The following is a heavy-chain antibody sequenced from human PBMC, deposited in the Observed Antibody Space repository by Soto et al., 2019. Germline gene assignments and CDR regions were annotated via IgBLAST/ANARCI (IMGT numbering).Heavy chain of an antibody. CDR1: GFTFSIYS. D-gene: IGHD2-2*01. V-gene: IGHV3-21*01. Sequence: EVQLVESGGGLVKPGGSLRLSCAASGFTFSIYSFNWVRQAPGRGPEWLSSISSSSSHIYYADYVKGRFTISRDNAKNSLYLQMNSLPAEGPAVYYCARHADTSMVSSRFDPWGQGTLVTVSS. CDR3: ARHADTSMVSSRFDP. CDR2: ISSSSSHI. J-gene: IGHJ5*02.